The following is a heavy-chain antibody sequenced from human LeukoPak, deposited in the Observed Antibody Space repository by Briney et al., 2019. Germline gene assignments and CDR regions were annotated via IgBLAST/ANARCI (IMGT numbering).Heavy chain of an antibody. J-gene: IGHJ4*02. CDR3: ARVSGHTYSTSCTDY. V-gene: IGHV4-39*07. CDR2: IYYSGTT. Sequence: SETLSLTCTVSDGSISSSSYYWGWIRQPPGKGLEWIGNIYYSGTTYYNPSLKSRVTISVDTSKNQFSLKLSSVTAADTAVYYCARVSGHTYSTSCTDYWGQGTLVTVSS. D-gene: IGHD6-6*01. CDR1: DGSISSSSYY.